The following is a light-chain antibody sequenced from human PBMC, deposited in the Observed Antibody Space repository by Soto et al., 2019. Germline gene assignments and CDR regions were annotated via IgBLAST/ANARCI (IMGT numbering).Light chain of an antibody. CDR3: HEYNNYSHT. J-gene: IGKJ1*01. V-gene: IGKV1-5*01. CDR2: DAS. CDR1: QSISSW. Sequence: DIPMTQSPSTLSASVGDRVTITCRASQSISSWLAWYQQKPGKAPKLLIYDASSLESGVPSRFSGSGSGTAGTLSVSSLQLDDFATYYCHEYNNYSHTFAHGTKVE.